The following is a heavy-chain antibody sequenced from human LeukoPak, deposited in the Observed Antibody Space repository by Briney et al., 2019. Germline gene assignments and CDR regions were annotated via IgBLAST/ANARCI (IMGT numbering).Heavy chain of an antibody. D-gene: IGHD2-2*01. Sequence: SETLSLXCAVYGGSFSGYYWRWIRQPPGKGLEWIGEINHSGSTNYNPSLKSRVTISVDTSKNQFSLKLSSVTAADTAVYYCARGRPNCSSTSCYYYMDVWGKGTTVTVSS. J-gene: IGHJ6*03. CDR3: ARGRPNCSSTSCYYYMDV. CDR2: INHSGST. V-gene: IGHV4-34*01. CDR1: GGSFSGYY.